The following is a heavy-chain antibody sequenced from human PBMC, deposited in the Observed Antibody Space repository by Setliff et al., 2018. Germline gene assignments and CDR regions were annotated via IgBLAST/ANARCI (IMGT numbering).Heavy chain of an antibody. D-gene: IGHD2-15*01. J-gene: IGHJ4*02. CDR3: AKRGPYCSGGTCHYYFDY. CDR1: TFSSYA. Sequence: TFSSYAMHWVRQAPGKGLEWVAVISYDGSNKYYADSVRGRFTISRDISKNTLYLEMNSLRAEDTAVYYCAKRGPYCSGGTCHYYFDYWGQGTLVTVSS. CDR2: ISYDGSNK. V-gene: IGHV3-30-3*02.